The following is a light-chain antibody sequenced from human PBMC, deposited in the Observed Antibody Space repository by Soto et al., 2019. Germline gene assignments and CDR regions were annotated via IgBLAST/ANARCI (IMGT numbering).Light chain of an antibody. CDR2: AAS. J-gene: IGKJ5*01. CDR1: HDIDNY. V-gene: IGKV1-33*01. CDR3: QQYDTRPTMT. Sequence: IQLTQSPSSLSASVGESVTIPCRASHDIDNYLHWYQHRPGEAPKLLIYAASYLETGVPTRFSGSGSGTDCSFTVTSLQPEDSATYYCQQYDTRPTMTFGQGTRLEIK.